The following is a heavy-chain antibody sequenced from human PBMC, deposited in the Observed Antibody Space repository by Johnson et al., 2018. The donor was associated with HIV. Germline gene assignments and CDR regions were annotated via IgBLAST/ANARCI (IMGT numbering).Heavy chain of an antibody. V-gene: IGHV3-64*01. J-gene: IGHJ3*02. CDR3: AKDFYSSQPGGAFDI. CDR1: GFTFSSYA. CDR2: ISSNGGST. D-gene: IGHD6-6*01. Sequence: VYLVESGGGLVQPGGSLRLSCAASGFTFSSYAMYWVRQAPGKGLEYVSAISSNGGSTYYANSVKGRFTISRDNSKNTLYLQMGSLRVEDMAVYYCAKDFYSSQPGGAFDIWGQGTMVTVSS.